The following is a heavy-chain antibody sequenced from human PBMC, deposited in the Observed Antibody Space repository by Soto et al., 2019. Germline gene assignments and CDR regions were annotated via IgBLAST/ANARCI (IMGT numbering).Heavy chain of an antibody. Sequence: QVQLVQSGAEVKEPGSSVKVSCKATGDLFNNYAFNWVRHAPGQGLEWMGRISPLFSTTNYAQKFQVRVTIGADEWTTTVYLEVSNLESEDTAMYYCAASSSVAAAGYFKFWGQGTLVTVSP. V-gene: IGHV1-69*01. CDR2: ISPLFSTT. CDR1: GDLFNNYA. D-gene: IGHD6-13*01. J-gene: IGHJ4*02. CDR3: AASSSVAAAGYFKF.